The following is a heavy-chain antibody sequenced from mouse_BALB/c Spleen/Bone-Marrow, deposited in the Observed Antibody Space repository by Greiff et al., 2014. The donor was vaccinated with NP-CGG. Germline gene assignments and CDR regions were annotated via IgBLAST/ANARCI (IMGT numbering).Heavy chain of an antibody. CDR1: GFDFSRYW. Sequence: DVMLVESGGGLVQPGGSLKLSCAASGFDFSRYWMSWVRQAPGKGLEWIGEINPDSSTINYTPSLKDKFIISRDNAKNTLYLQMRKVRSEDTALYYCARLSYYGRFAYWGQGTLVTVSA. CDR2: INPDSSTI. D-gene: IGHD1-1*01. J-gene: IGHJ3*01. CDR3: ARLSYYGRFAY. V-gene: IGHV4-1*02.